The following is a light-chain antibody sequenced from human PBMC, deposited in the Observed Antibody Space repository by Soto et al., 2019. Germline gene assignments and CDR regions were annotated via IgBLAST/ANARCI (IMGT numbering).Light chain of an antibody. V-gene: IGLV2-11*01. CDR2: DVS. CDR1: SSDVGGYNY. J-gene: IGLJ1*01. Sequence: QSALTQPRSVSRSPGQSVTISCTGTSSDVGGYNYVSWYQQHPGKAPKLMIYDVSKRPSGVPDRFSGSKSGNTASLTISGLQAEDEADYYCCSYAGSYVVFGTGTKSPS. CDR3: CSYAGSYVV.